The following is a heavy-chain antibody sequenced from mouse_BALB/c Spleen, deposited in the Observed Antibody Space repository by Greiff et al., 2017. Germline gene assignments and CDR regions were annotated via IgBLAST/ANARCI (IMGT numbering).Heavy chain of an antibody. CDR1: GFPFSSYG. J-gene: IGHJ2*01. CDR3: ARDGNGLLRGYFDY. V-gene: IGHV5-6-3*01. Sequence: EVKLMESGGGLVQPGGSLTLSCAASGFPFSSYGMSWVRQTPDKRLELVATINSNGGSTYYPDSVTGRFTISRDNAKNTLYLQMSSLKSEDTAMYYCARDGNGLLRGYFDYWGQGTTLTVSS. D-gene: IGHD1-1*01. CDR2: INSNGGST.